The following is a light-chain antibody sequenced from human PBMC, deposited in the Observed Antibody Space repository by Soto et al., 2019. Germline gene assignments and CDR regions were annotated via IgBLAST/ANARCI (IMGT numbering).Light chain of an antibody. J-gene: IGLJ1*01. Sequence: QSALTQPASVSGSPGKSIAISCTGTSSDVGGYNCVSWYQQHPGKAPKLMIFDVTNRPSGVSNRCSGSKSGNTASLTISGLQAEDEADYSCSSYTSGGNYVFGTGTKLTVL. CDR1: SSDVGGYNC. V-gene: IGLV2-14*01. CDR3: SSYTSGGNYV. CDR2: DVT.